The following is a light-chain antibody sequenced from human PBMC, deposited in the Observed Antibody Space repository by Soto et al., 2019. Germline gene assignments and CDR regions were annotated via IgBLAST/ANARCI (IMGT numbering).Light chain of an antibody. CDR3: SSYTSSSPWV. V-gene: IGLV1-47*02. CDR2: RDN. J-gene: IGLJ3*02. CDR1: SSNIGSNY. Sequence: QSVLTQPPSASGTPGQRVTISCSGSSSNIGSNYGYWYQQLPGTAPKLLIYRDNQRPSGVPDRFSGSKSGTSASLAISGLRSEDEADYYCSSYTSSSPWVFGGGTKVIVL.